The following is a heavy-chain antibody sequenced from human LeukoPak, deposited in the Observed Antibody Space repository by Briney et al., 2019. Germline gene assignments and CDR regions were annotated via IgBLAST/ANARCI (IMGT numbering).Heavy chain of an antibody. V-gene: IGHV1-8*01. CDR3: ARANNLYYALGY. CDR2: MNPNSGNT. J-gene: IGHJ4*02. CDR1: GYTFTSYD. Sequence: ASVKVSCKASGYTFTSYDINWVRQATGQGLEWMGWMNPNSGNTGYAQKFQGRVTMTRNTSISTAYMELSSLRSEDTAVYYCARANNLYYALGYWGQGTLVTVSS. D-gene: IGHD2-8*01.